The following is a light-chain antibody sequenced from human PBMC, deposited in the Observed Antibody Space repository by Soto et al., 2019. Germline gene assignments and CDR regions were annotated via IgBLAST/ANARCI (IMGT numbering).Light chain of an antibody. CDR2: GAS. J-gene: IGKJ1*01. CDR3: HQYGTYPPT. CDR1: QSVSSRY. V-gene: IGKV3-20*01. Sequence: EIVLTPSPGNLSFSPPSRATFSFSASQSVSSRYLAWYQQKPGQAPRLLIYGASSRATGVPDRFSGSGSGTDFTLTITRLEPEDFAVYYCHQYGTYPPTFGQGTKVDIK.